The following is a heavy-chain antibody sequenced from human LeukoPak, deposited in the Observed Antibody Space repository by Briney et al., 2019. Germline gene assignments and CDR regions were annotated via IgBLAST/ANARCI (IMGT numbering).Heavy chain of an antibody. V-gene: IGHV3-48*03. Sequence: GGSLRLSCAASGFTFSSYEMNWVRQAPGKGLEWVSYISSSGSTIYYADSVKGRFTISRDNAKNSLYLQMNSLRAEDTAVYYCAREYSSSWYEYAFDMWGQGTMVTVSS. D-gene: IGHD6-13*01. CDR3: AREYSSSWYEYAFDM. J-gene: IGHJ3*02. CDR2: ISSSGSTI. CDR1: GFTFSSYE.